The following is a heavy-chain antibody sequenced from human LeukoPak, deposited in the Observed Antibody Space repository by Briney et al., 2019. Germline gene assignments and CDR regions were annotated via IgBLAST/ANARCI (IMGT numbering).Heavy chain of an antibody. Sequence: GASVKVSCKASGGTFSSYAISWVRQAPRQGLEWMGGIIPIFGTANYAQKFQGRVTITADESTSTAYMELSSLRSEDTAVYYCARDDLNSSGWFIRFDPWGQGTLVTVSS. CDR2: IIPIFGTA. J-gene: IGHJ5*02. V-gene: IGHV1-69*13. D-gene: IGHD6-19*01. CDR1: GGTFSSYA. CDR3: ARDDLNSSGWFIRFDP.